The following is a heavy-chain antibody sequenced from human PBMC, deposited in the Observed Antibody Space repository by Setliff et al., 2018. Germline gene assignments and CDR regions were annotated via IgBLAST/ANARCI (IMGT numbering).Heavy chain of an antibody. CDR3: AKDQCYGGSCYAPMYSLDY. CDR2: MSASGTST. J-gene: IGHJ4*02. Sequence: GGSLRLSCATSGFTFSSYAMSWVRQAPGKGLEWVSAMSASGTSTYHADSVKGRFTISGDNSKNTLYLQMNSLRAEDTAVYYCAKDQCYGGSCYAPMYSLDYWGQGSLVTVSS. V-gene: IGHV3-23*01. D-gene: IGHD2-15*01. CDR1: GFTFSSYA.